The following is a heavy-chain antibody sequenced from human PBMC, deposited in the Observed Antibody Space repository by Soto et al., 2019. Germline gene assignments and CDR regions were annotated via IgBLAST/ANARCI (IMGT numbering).Heavy chain of an antibody. CDR3: AKDYGDYNFNYGMDV. J-gene: IGHJ6*02. CDR1: GFSLSAYA. D-gene: IGHD4-17*01. V-gene: IGHV3-30*18. CDR2: ISYEGSNR. Sequence: GGSLRLCCAASGFSLSAYAMHWVRQAPGKGLEWVAVISYEGSNRFYADSVKGRFTVSRDNSKNMVYLQMNSLRGEDTAVFYCAKDYGDYNFNYGMDVWGQGTTVTVSS.